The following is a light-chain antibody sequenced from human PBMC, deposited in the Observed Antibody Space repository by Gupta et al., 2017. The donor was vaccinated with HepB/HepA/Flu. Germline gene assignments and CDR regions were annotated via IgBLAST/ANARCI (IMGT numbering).Light chain of an antibody. CDR3: QQDNIWPPIT. CDR1: QSVSSN. Sequence: EIVMTQSPASLSVSPGERATLSCRASQSVSSNLAWYQQKPGQAPRLLIYGASTRATGIPARFSGSGYGTEFTLTISSRQSEDFAVYSCQQDNIWPPITFGQGTQLEIK. CDR2: GAS. J-gene: IGKJ5*01. V-gene: IGKV3-15*01.